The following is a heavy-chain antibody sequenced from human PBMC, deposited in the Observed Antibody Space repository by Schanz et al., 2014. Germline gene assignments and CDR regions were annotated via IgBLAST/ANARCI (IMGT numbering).Heavy chain of an antibody. CDR1: GFAFSTSS. CDR3: ARSTSMYFLQ. Sequence: EVRLVESGGGLVKPGGSLRLSCEASGFAFSTSSMNWVRQAPGKGLEWVSSISGDSDYIYYADSVKGRFTISRDNAKNTLYLQMNSLRAEDTAVYYCARSTSMYFLQWGQGTLVTVSS. D-gene: IGHD2-2*01. CDR2: ISGDSDYI. J-gene: IGHJ1*01. V-gene: IGHV3-21*01.